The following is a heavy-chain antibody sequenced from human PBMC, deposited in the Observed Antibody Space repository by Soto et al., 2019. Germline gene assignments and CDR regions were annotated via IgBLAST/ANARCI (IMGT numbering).Heavy chain of an antibody. V-gene: IGHV4-31*03. CDR2: MYYSGST. Sequence: QVQLRESGPGLVKPSQTLSLTCTVSGGSINSGGYYWNWIRQHPGKGLEWIGYMYYSGSTYYNPFLRSRVIISADTSENHFSLKLSSVTAAGTAVYFCARGYRQSGYSSSRVFDYWGQGTLVNVSS. D-gene: IGHD6-13*01. CDR3: ARGYRQSGYSSSRVFDY. CDR1: GGSINSGGYY. J-gene: IGHJ4*02.